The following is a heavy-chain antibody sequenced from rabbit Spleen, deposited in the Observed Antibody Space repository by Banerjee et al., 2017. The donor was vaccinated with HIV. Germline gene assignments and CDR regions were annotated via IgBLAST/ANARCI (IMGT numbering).Heavy chain of an antibody. CDR3: ARDLGYDDLSEKGYFNL. CDR2: IYTVSGST. CDR1: GFDFSSYYW. V-gene: IGHV1S45*01. J-gene: IGHJ4*01. Sequence: QEQLVESGGGLVQPGGSLTLTCKASGFDFSSYYWICWVRQAPGKGLEWIGCIYTVSGSTYYASWAKGRFTISKTSSTTVTLQMTSLTAADTATYFCARDLGYDDLSEKGYFNLWGQGTLVTVS. D-gene: IGHD2-1*01.